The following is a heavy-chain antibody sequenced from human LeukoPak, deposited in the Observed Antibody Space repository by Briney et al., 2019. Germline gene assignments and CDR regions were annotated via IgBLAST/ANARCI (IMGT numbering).Heavy chain of an antibody. CDR2: ISSSSSYI. CDR1: GFTFSSYS. J-gene: IGHJ4*02. D-gene: IGHD2-21*01. Sequence: SGGSLRLSCAASGFTFSSYSMNWVRQAPGKGLEWVSSISSSSSYIYYADSVKGRFTISRDNAKNSLYLQMNSLRAEDTAVYYCARDYGDHPYPEVTLDLWGQGTLVTVSS. CDR3: ARDYGDHPYPEVTLDL. V-gene: IGHV3-21*01.